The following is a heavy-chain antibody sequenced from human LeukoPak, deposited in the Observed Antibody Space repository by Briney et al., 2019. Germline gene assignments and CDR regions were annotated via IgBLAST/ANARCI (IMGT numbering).Heavy chain of an antibody. V-gene: IGHV1-8*01. J-gene: IGHJ5*02. D-gene: IGHD5-18*01. Sequence: GASVKVSCKASGYTFTSYDINWVRQATGQGLEWMGWMNPNSANTGYAQKFQGRVTMTRNTSISTAYMELSSLRSEDTAVYYCARGIYTYGLSPFDPWGQGTLDTVSS. CDR1: GYTFTSYD. CDR2: MNPNSANT. CDR3: ARGIYTYGLSPFDP.